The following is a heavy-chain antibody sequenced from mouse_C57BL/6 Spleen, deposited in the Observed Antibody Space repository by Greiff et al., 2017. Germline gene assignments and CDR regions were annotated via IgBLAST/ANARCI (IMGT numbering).Heavy chain of an antibody. CDR1: GYTFTSYT. CDR3: ARKGTTVSCDY. CDR2: INPSSGYT. Sequence: QVQLQQSGAELARPGASVKMSCKASGYTFTSYTMHWVKQRPGQGLEWIGYINPSSGYTKYNQKFKDKATLTADKSSSTAYMQLSSLTSEDSAVYYCARKGTTVSCDYWGQGTTLTVAS. D-gene: IGHD1-1*01. V-gene: IGHV1-4*01. J-gene: IGHJ2*01.